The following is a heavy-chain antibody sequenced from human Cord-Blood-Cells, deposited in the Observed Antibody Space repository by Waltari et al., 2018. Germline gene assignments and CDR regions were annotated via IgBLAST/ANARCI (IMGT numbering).Heavy chain of an antibody. V-gene: IGHV4-34*01. Sequence: QVQLQQWGAGLLKPSETLSLPCAAYGGSFSGDYWGGIRQPPGKGLEWIGEINHSGSTNYNPSLKSRVTISVDTSKNQFSLKLSSVTAADTAVYYCARPQGYSSSFDIWGQGTMVTVSS. D-gene: IGHD6-6*01. CDR2: INHSGST. CDR3: ARPQGYSSSFDI. J-gene: IGHJ3*02. CDR1: GGSFSGDY.